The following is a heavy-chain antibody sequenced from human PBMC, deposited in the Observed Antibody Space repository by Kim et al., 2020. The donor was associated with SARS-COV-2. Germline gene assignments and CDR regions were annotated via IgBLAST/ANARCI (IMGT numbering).Heavy chain of an antibody. CDR3: ARDLSSSWYSNNWFDP. D-gene: IGHD6-13*01. J-gene: IGHJ5*02. CDR2: ISSSSSDT. Sequence: GGSLRLSCAASGFTFSDYYMSWIRQAPGKGLEWVAYISSSSSDTKNAYSVKDRFNISIDKANNSMYLQMNSLRAENTAVYYCARDLSSSWYSNNWFDPWGQGTLVTVSS. V-gene: IGHV3-11*06. CDR1: GFTFSDYY.